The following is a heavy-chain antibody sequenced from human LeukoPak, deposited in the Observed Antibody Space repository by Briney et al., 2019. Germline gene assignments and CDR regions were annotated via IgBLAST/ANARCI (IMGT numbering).Heavy chain of an antibody. V-gene: IGHV3-11*04. CDR1: GFTFSDYY. J-gene: IGHJ4*02. CDR3: ARAGQTIFGVVSL. Sequence: GGSLRLSCAASGFTFSDYYMSWIRQAPGKGLEWVSYISSSGSTIYYADSVKGRFTISRDNSKNTLYLQMNSLRAEDTAVYYCARAGQTIFGVVSLWGQGTLVTVSS. CDR2: ISSSGSTI. D-gene: IGHD3-3*01.